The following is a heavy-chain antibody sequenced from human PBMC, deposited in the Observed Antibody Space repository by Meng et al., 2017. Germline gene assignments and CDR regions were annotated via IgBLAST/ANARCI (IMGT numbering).Heavy chain of an antibody. CDR2: ISYDGSNN. CDR1: GFTFSSYA. V-gene: IGHV3-30*04. D-gene: IGHD6-19*01. CDR3: AREITISVAGTYYGMDV. Sequence: GESLKISCAASGFTFSSYAMHWVRQAPGKGLEWVAVISYDGSNNYYADSVKGRFTITRDNSKTPLYLQMNSLRAEDTAVYYCAREITISVAGTYYGMDVWGQGTTVTVSS. J-gene: IGHJ6*02.